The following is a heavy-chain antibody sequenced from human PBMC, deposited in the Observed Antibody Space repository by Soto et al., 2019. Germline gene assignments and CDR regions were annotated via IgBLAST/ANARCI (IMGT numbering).Heavy chain of an antibody. Sequence: SETLSLTCTVSGGSVSSGGYYWSWIRQHPGKGLEWIGYIYYSGSTYYNPSLKSRVTISVDTSKNQFSLKLSSVTAADTAVYYCARVVYYDSSASGLGYFQHWGQGTLVTVSS. CDR1: GGSVSSGGYY. CDR3: ARVVYYDSSASGLGYFQH. CDR2: IYYSGST. D-gene: IGHD3-22*01. J-gene: IGHJ1*01. V-gene: IGHV4-31*03.